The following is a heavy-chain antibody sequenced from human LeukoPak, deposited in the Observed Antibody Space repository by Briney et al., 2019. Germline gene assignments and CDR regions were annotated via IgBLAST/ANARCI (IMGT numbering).Heavy chain of an antibody. D-gene: IGHD3-10*01. CDR3: ARHQGFGESAFIY. J-gene: IGHJ4*02. CDR1: GSRFTSYW. CDR2: IDPSDSYT. V-gene: IGHV5-10-1*01. Sequence: GESLRISCKGSGSRFTSYWISWVRQMPGKGLEWMGRIDPSDSYTRYSPSFQGHVTISVDKSMSTAYLQWSSLKASDTAMYYCARHQGFGESAFIYWGQGTLVTVSS.